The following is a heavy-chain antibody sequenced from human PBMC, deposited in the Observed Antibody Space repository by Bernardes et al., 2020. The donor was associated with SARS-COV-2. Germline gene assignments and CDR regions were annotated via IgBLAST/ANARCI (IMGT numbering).Heavy chain of an antibody. D-gene: IGHD4-17*01. V-gene: IGHV2-5*02. Sequence: SGPTLLKPTQTLTLTCTFSGFSLSTSGVGVGWIRQPPGKALEWLALIYWDDDKRYSPSLKSRLTITKDTSKNQVVLTMTNMDPVDTATYYCAHRLATVTNYYFDYWGQGTLVTVSS. J-gene: IGHJ4*02. CDR2: IYWDDDK. CDR3: AHRLATVTNYYFDY. CDR1: GFSLSTSGVG.